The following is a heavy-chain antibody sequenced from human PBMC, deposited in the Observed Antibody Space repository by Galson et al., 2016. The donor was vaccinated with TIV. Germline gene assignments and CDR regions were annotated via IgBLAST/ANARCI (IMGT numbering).Heavy chain of an antibody. CDR3: AKDYMWKENYFYMHV. CDR1: GFSFHHYD. D-gene: IGHD1-1*01. J-gene: IGHJ6*03. Sequence: SLRLSCATSGFSFHHYDMHWVRQRPGKGLEWVSVITWDGDRTYYADSVQGRFTIFRDNSRSSLYLQMDSLRFEDTALYFCAKDYMWKENYFYMHVWGKGTTVTVSS. V-gene: IGHV3-43*01. CDR2: ITWDGDRT.